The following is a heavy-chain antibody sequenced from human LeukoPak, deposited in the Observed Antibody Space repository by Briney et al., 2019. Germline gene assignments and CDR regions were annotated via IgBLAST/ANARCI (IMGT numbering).Heavy chain of an antibody. CDR3: ARQAGYCSSTSCYTRNYYFDY. Sequence: GESLKISCKGSGYSFTSYWIGWVRQMPGKGLEWMGIIYPGDSDTRYSPSFQGQVTISVDKSISIAYLQWSSLKASDTAMYYCARQAGYCSSTSCYTRNYYFDYWGQGTLVTVSS. D-gene: IGHD2-2*02. V-gene: IGHV5-51*01. CDR2: IYPGDSDT. CDR1: GYSFTSYW. J-gene: IGHJ4*02.